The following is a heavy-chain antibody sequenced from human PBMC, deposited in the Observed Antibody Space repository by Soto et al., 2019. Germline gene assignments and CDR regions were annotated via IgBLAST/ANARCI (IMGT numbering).Heavy chain of an antibody. Sequence: QLQLQESGPGLVKPSETLSLTCTVSGGSISSSNYYWGWIRQPPGKGLEWIGSIYYSGSTYYNPSLNGRVTIPVATSKHPFSLKLSSVTAADTAVYYCARLVYDSSGYRPGWGQGTLVTVSS. CDR2: IYYSGST. CDR1: GGSISSSNYY. CDR3: ARLVYDSSGYRPG. J-gene: IGHJ4*02. V-gene: IGHV4-39*01. D-gene: IGHD3-22*01.